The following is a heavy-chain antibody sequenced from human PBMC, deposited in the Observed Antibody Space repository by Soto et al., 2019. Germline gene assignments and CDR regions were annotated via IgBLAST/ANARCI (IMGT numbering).Heavy chain of an antibody. D-gene: IGHD3-22*01. J-gene: IGHJ4*02. CDR1: GGSISGSRYY. V-gene: IGHV4-39*01. CDR2: IYYSGST. CDR3: MLGSGWKDFDY. Sequence: SETLSLTCTVSGGSISGSRYYWGWIRQPPGKGLEWIGNIYYSGSTYYNPSLKSRVTISVDTSKNQFSLKLSSVTAADTAVYYCMLGSGWKDFDYWGQGTLVTVS.